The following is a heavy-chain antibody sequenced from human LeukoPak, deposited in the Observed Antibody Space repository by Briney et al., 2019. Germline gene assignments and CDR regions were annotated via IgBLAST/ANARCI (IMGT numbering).Heavy chain of an antibody. CDR2: ISYDGSNK. CDR3: ARGQPYIAVAGTFDY. V-gene: IGHV3-30*04. J-gene: IGHJ4*02. CDR1: GFTFSSYA. D-gene: IGHD6-19*01. Sequence: GGSLRLSCAASGFTFSSYAMHWVRQAPGKGLEWVAVISYDGSNKYYADSVKGRFTIPRDNSKNTLYLQMNSLRAEDTAVYYCARGQPYIAVAGTFDYWGQGTLVTVSS.